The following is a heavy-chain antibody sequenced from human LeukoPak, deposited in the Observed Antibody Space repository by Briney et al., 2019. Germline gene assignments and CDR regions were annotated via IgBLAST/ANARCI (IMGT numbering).Heavy chain of an antibody. Sequence: PGGSLRLSCAASGFTFSSYAMTWVRQAPGKGLEWVSGIRSGGTTYYADSVKGRFTISRDNSKNTLYLQMNSLRAEDTAVYYCAKDGGLRYFDWLYDYWGQGTLVTVSS. CDR3: AKDGGLRYFDWLYDY. CDR1: GFTFSSYA. V-gene: IGHV3-23*01. J-gene: IGHJ4*02. CDR2: IRSGGTT. D-gene: IGHD3-9*01.